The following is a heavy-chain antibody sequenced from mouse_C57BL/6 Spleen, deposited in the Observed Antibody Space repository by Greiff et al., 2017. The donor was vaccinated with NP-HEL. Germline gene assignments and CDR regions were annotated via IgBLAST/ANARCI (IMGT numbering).Heavy chain of an antibody. CDR3: AREEVLRGDF. V-gene: IGHV3-6*01. D-gene: IGHD1-1*01. J-gene: IGHJ3*01. Sequence: ESGPGLVQPSQSLSLTCSVTGYSITSGYYWNWIRQFPGNKLEWMGYISYDGSNNYNPSLKNLISITRDTSKNQFFLKLNSVTTEDTATYYCAREEVLRGDFWGQGTLVTVSA. CDR2: ISYDGSN. CDR1: GYSITSGYY.